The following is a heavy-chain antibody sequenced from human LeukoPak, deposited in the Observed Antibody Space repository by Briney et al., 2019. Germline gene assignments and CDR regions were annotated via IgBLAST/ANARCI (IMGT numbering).Heavy chain of an antibody. D-gene: IGHD5-18*01. V-gene: IGHV4-59*01. Sequence: PSETLSLTCTVSGGSISSSYWSWIRHPPGKGLEWIGHIYNSGSDNYNPSLESRVTISVDTSKSQFSLKLSSVTAADTAVYYCARDMVDRDMVKSLGWFDPWGQGTLVTVSS. J-gene: IGHJ5*02. CDR2: IYNSGSD. CDR3: ARDMVDRDMVKSLGWFDP. CDR1: GGSISSSY.